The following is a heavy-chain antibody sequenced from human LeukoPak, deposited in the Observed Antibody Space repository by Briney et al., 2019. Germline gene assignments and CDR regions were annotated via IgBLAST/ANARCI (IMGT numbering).Heavy chain of an antibody. J-gene: IGHJ4*02. CDR2: IYYSGST. CDR3: ARARRAGTTFGALGY. D-gene: IGHD1-7*01. Sequence: IYYSGSTYYNPSLKSRVTISVDTSKNQFSLKLSSVTAADTAVYYCARARRAGTTFGALGYWGQGTLXTVSS. V-gene: IGHV4-31*02.